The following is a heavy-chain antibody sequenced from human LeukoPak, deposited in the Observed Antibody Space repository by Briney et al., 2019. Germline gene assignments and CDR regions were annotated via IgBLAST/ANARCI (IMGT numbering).Heavy chain of an antibody. V-gene: IGHV7-4-1*02. J-gene: IGHJ4*02. CDR3: ARGFLPMVATIGYFGY. Sequence: GASVKVSCKASGYNFTSHAMNWVRQAPGQGLEWMGWINTETGNPTYAQGFTGRFVFSLDTSVSTAYLQISSLKAEDTAVYYCARGFLPMVATIGYFGYWGQGTLVTVSS. CDR2: INTETGNP. D-gene: IGHD5-12*01. CDR1: GYNFTSHA.